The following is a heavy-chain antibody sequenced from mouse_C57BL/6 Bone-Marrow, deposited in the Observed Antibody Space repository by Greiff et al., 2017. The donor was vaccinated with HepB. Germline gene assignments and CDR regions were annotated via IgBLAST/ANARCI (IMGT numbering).Heavy chain of an antibody. J-gene: IGHJ2*01. D-gene: IGHD1-1*01. CDR2: ISYSGST. CDR3: ARANGSSLDY. V-gene: IGHV3-1*01. Sequence: EVQLQQSGPGMVKPSQSLSLTCTVTGYSITSGYDWHWIRHFPGNKLEWMGYISYSGSTNYNPSLKSRISITHDTSKNHFFLKLNSVTTEDTATYYCARANGSSLDYWGQGTTLTVSS. CDR1: GYSITSGYD.